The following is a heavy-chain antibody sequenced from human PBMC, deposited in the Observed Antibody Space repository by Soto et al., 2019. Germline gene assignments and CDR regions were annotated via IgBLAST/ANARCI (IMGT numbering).Heavy chain of an antibody. CDR3: VRTPTSPRRFDS. CDR1: GGSVSSGLYY. Sequence: SETLSLTCTVSGGSVSSGLYYWSWIRQPPGKGLEWIGYIYYSGLTNYSPSLKSRVAISIDTSKNQFSLILSSVTAADTAVYYCVRTPTSPRRFDSWGQGTLVTVSS. CDR2: IYYSGLT. J-gene: IGHJ5*01. D-gene: IGHD2-15*01. V-gene: IGHV4-61*01.